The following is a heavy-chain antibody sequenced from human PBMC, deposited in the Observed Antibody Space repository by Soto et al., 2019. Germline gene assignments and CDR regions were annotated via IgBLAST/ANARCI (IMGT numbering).Heavy chain of an antibody. D-gene: IGHD6-13*01. V-gene: IGHV4-34*01. CDR1: GGSFSGYY. Sequence: SETLSLTCAVYGGSFSGYYWSWIRQPPGKGLEWIGEINHSGSTNYNPSLKSRVTISVDTSKNQFSLKLSSVTAADTAVYYCARGRNGSSWGGLWFDPWGQGTLVTVSS. J-gene: IGHJ5*02. CDR2: INHSGST. CDR3: ARGRNGSSWGGLWFDP.